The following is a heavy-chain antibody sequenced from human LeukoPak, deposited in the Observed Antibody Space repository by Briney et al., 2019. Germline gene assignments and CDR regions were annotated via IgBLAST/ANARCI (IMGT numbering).Heavy chain of an antibody. V-gene: IGHV4-34*01. CDR3: ARAGYSSSTLDY. CDR1: GGSFSGYY. D-gene: IGHD6-13*01. Sequence: SETLSLTCAVYGGSFSGYYWRGIRQPPGKGLEWIGEINHSGSTNYNPSLKSRVTISVDTSKNQFSLKLSSVTAADTAVYYCARAGYSSSTLDYWGQGTLVTVSS. CDR2: INHSGST. J-gene: IGHJ4*02.